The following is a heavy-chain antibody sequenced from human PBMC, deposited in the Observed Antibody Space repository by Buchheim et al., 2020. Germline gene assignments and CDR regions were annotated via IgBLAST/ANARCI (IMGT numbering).Heavy chain of an antibody. CDR2: IYYSGST. D-gene: IGHD3-10*01. Sequence: QVQLQESGPGLVKPSETLSLTCTVSGGSISSYYWSWIRQPPGKGLEWIGYIYYSGSTNYNPSLKSRVTISVDTSKNQFSLKLSSVTAADTAVYYCARDPIYGSGSWYFDLWGRGTL. CDR1: GGSISSYY. V-gene: IGHV4-59*01. J-gene: IGHJ2*01. CDR3: ARDPIYGSGSWYFDL.